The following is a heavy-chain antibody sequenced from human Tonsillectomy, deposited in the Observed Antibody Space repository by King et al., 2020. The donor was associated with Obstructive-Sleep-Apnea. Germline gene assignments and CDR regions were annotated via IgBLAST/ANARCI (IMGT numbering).Heavy chain of an antibody. CDR2: IYYSGST. D-gene: IGHD3-3*01. CDR1: GGSISSGGYY. J-gene: IGHJ6*02. V-gene: IGHV4-31*03. Sequence: VPLQESGPGLVKPSQTLSLTCTVSGGSISSGGYYWSWIRQHPGKGLEWIGYIYYSGSTDYNPSLKSRVTISVDTSKNQFSLKLSSVTAADTAVYYCARTLPSDMEDGYYYYGMDVWGQGTTVTVSS. CDR3: ARTLPSDMEDGYYYYGMDV.